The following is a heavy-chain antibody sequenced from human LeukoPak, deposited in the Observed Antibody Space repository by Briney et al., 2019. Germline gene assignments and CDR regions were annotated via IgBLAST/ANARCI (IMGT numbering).Heavy chain of an antibody. CDR1: GFTLHDYW. D-gene: IGHD1-26*01. Sequence: PGGSLRLSCAASGFTLHDYWMSWVRQGPGKGLEWVAHIKEDTSQKYYVGSVEGRFTISRDNARNSLYLQMNSLRGEDTAVYFCARQVLREGHFDYWGQGALVTVSS. V-gene: IGHV3-7*01. J-gene: IGHJ4*02. CDR3: ARQVLREGHFDY. CDR2: IKEDTSQK.